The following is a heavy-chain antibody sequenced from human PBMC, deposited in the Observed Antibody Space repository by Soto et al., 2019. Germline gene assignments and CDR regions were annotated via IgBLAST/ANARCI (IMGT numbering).Heavy chain of an antibody. CDR3: AKAEREYYDSRGYAFDY. V-gene: IGHV3-23*01. D-gene: IGHD3-22*01. CDR2: ISGRGGST. Sequence: EVQLLESGGGLVQPGGSLRLSCAASGFTFSSYAMSWVRQAPGKGLEWVSAISGRGGSTYYADSVKARFTISRDNSKNTLYLQMNSLRAEVTAVYYCAKAEREYYDSRGYAFDYWGQGTLVTVSS. CDR1: GFTFSSYA. J-gene: IGHJ4*02.